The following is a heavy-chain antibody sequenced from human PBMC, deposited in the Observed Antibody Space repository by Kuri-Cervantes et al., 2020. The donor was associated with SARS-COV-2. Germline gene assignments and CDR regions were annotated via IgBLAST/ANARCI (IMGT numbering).Heavy chain of an antibody. CDR1: GYTFTSYD. V-gene: IGHV1-8*02. D-gene: IGHD3-3*01. CDR2: MNPNSGNT. J-gene: IGHJ6*03. CDR3: ARDFWSGYYPYYYMDV. Sequence: ASVKVSCKASGYTFTSYDINWVRQATGQGLEWMGWMNPNSGNTGYAQKFQGRVTMTRNTSISTAYMELSSLRSEDTAVYYCARDFWSGYYPYYYMDVWGKGTTVTVSS.